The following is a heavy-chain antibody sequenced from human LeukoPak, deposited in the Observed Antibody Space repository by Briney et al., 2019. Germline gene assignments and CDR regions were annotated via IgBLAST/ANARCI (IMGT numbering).Heavy chain of an antibody. CDR2: INWNGGST. J-gene: IGHJ4*02. CDR1: GFTFDDYG. CDR3: ARGGGYNHFDY. Sequence: GGSRRLSCAASGFTFDDYGMSWVRQAPGKGLGWVSGINWNGGSTGYADSVKGRFTISRDNAKNSLYLQMNSLRAEDTALYYCARGGGYNHFDYWGQGTLVTVSS. V-gene: IGHV3-20*04. D-gene: IGHD5-24*01.